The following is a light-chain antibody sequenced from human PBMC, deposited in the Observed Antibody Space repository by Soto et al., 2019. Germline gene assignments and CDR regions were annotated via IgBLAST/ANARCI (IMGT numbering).Light chain of an antibody. CDR2: DTT. V-gene: IGLV7-46*01. J-gene: IGLJ3*02. Sequence: QAVVTQEPSLTVSPGGTVTLTCDSSTGAVTSGHYPYWFQQKPGQAPRTLIYDTTNKHSWTPARFSGSLLGGKAALTLSGAQPEDEAEYYCVLSHNDVRVFGRGTKLTVL. CDR3: VLSHNDVRV. CDR1: TGAVTSGHY.